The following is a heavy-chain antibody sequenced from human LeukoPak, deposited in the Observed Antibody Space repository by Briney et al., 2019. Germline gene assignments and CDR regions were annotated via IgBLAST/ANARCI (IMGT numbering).Heavy chain of an antibody. D-gene: IGHD4-17*01. CDR1: GYTFTSYY. V-gene: IGHV1-46*01. CDR2: INPSGGST. Sequence: ASVKVSCEASGYTFTSYYMHWVRQAPGQGLEWMGIINPSGGSTSYAQKFQGRVTMTRDTSTSTVYMELRSLRSDDTAVYYCARRPHGDYPDYWGQGTLVSVSS. CDR3: ARRPHGDYPDY. J-gene: IGHJ4*02.